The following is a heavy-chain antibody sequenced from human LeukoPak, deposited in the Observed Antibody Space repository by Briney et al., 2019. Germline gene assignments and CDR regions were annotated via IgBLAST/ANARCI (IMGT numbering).Heavy chain of an antibody. Sequence: GGSLRLSCAASGFTFSNAWMSWVRQAPGKGLEWVGRIKSKTDGGTTDYAAPVKGRFTISRDDSKNTLYLQMNSLRAEDTAVYYCARMYYYDSSGYFDYWGQGTLVTVSS. J-gene: IGHJ4*02. CDR2: IKSKTDGGTT. D-gene: IGHD3-22*01. CDR1: GFTFSNAW. V-gene: IGHV3-15*01. CDR3: ARMYYYDSSGYFDY.